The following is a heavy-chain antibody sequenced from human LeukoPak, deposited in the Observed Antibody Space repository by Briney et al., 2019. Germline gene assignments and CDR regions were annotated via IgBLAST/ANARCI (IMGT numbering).Heavy chain of an antibody. Sequence: SETLSPTCTVSGGSISSSSYYWGWIRQPPGKGLEWIGSIYYSGSTYYNPSLKSRVTISVDTSKNQFSLKLSSVTAADTAVYYCARSPQYSSSSWGQGTLVTVSS. CDR3: ARSPQYSSSS. CDR1: GGSISSSSYY. V-gene: IGHV4-39*07. J-gene: IGHJ5*02. CDR2: IYYSGST. D-gene: IGHD6-6*01.